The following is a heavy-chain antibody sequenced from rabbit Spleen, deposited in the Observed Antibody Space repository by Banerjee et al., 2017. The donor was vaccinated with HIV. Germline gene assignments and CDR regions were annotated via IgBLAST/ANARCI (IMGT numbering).Heavy chain of an antibody. CDR1: GVSFSGNSY. V-gene: IGHV1S40*01. CDR2: IAGSSSGFT. D-gene: IGHD8-1*01. Sequence: QSLEESGGDLVKPGASLTLTCIASGVSFSGNSYICWVRQAPGKGLEWISCIAGSSSGFTYSATWAKGRFTISKTSSTTVTLQMTSLTAADTATYFCARDTGSSFSSYGMDLWGQGTLVTVS. J-gene: IGHJ6*01. CDR3: ARDTGSSFSSYGMDL.